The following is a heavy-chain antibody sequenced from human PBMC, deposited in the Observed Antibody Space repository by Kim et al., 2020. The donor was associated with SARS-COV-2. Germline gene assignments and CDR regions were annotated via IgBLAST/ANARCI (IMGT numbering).Heavy chain of an antibody. CDR1: GGSISSSSYY. J-gene: IGHJ5*02. D-gene: IGHD3-10*01. Sequence: SETLSLTCTVSGGSISSSSYYWGWIRQPPGKGLEWIGSIYYSGSTYYNPSLKSRVTISVDTSKNQFSLKLSSVTAADTAVYYCARRGNLYYGSGCKTPSGWFDPWGQGTLVTVSS. V-gene: IGHV4-39*01. CDR3: ARRGNLYYGSGCKTPSGWFDP. CDR2: IYYSGST.